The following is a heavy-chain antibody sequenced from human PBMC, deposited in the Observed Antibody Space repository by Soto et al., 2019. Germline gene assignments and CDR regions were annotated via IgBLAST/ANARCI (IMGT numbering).Heavy chain of an antibody. V-gene: IGHV3-21*01. CDR3: ARDLSLSYCSSTSCYKGDGFDI. CDR2: ISDRSSYI. CDR1: GFTFSSYS. J-gene: IGHJ3*02. Sequence: ESVGGLVKPGGSLRLSCAASGFTFSSYSMNWVRQAPGKGLEWVSSISDRSSYIYYADSVKGRFTISRDNAKNSLYLQMNSLRAEDTAVYFCARDLSLSYCSSTSCYKGDGFDIWGQGTMVTVSS. D-gene: IGHD2-2*02.